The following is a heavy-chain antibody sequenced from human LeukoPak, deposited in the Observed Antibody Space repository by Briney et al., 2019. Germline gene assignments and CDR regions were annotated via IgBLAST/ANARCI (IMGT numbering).Heavy chain of an antibody. CDR3: ARDPAPATGAFDI. J-gene: IGHJ3*02. CDR2: IFNSGDT. CDR1: GFTISSNY. Sequence: GGSLRLSCAASGFTISSNYMNWVRQAPGKGLEWVSVIFNSGDTYYADSLKGRFTISRDTSKNTLYLQMNSLRVDDTAVYYCARDPAPATGAFDIWGQGTMVIIS. D-gene: IGHD1-1*01. V-gene: IGHV3-53*01.